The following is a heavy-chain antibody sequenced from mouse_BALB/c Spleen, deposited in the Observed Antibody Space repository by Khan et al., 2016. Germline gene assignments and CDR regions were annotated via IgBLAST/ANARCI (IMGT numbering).Heavy chain of an antibody. D-gene: IGHD2-4*01. Sequence: QIQLVQSGPELKKPGETVKISCKASGYAFTNYGMTWVKQAPGKGLKWMGWINTFTGEPTCADDFKGRFAFSLETSASTAYLQINSLKNEDTATYFCARGIYYNYDSYFDYWGQGTTLTVPS. CDR1: GYAFTNYG. V-gene: IGHV9-3-1*01. CDR3: ARGIYYNYDSYFDY. J-gene: IGHJ2*01. CDR2: INTFTGEP.